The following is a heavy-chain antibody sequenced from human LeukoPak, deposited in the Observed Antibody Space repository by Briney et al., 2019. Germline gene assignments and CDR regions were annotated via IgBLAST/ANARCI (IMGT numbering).Heavy chain of an antibody. D-gene: IGHD3-10*01. Sequence: ASVKVSCKTSGYTFTSYDINWVRQATGQGLEWMGGMNPNSGNTGYAQKFQGRVTITRNTSISTAYMELSSLRSEDTAAYYCARRFGELLSHAFDIWGQGTMVTVSS. CDR1: GYTFTSYD. CDR3: ARRFGELLSHAFDI. V-gene: IGHV1-8*03. J-gene: IGHJ3*02. CDR2: MNPNSGNT.